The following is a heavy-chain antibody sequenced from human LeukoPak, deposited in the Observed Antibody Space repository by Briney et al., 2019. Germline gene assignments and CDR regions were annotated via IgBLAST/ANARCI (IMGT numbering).Heavy chain of an antibody. J-gene: IGHJ4*02. V-gene: IGHV1-24*01. CDR3: AAHSGYDLDFDY. D-gene: IGHD5-12*01. CDR1: GYTLTELS. Sequence: ASVKVSCKVSGYTLTELSMHWVRQAPGKGLEWMGGFDPEDGETIYAQKFQGRVTMTEDTSTDTAYMELSSLRSEDTAVYYCAAHSGYDLDFDYWGQGTLVTVSS. CDR2: FDPEDGET.